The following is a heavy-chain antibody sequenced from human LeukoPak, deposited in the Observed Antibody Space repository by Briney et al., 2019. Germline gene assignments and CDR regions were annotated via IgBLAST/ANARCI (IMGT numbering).Heavy chain of an antibody. CDR3: ATTIFGVVIPFDY. CDR1: GYTLTELS. D-gene: IGHD3-3*01. V-gene: IGHV1-24*01. CDR2: FGPEDGET. Sequence: GASVKVSCKVSGYTLTELSMHWGRQAPGKGLEWMGGFGPEDGETIYAQKFQGRVTMTEDTSTDTAYMELSSLRSEDTAVYYCATTIFGVVIPFDYWGQGTLVTVSS. J-gene: IGHJ4*02.